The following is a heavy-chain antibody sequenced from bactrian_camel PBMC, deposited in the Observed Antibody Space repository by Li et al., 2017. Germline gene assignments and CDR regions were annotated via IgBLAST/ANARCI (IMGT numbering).Heavy chain of an antibody. CDR2: MSSGGYGT. Sequence: EVQLVESGGGSVQAEGSLTLSCAVSGFTVSTRSMGWFRQAPGKEREGVAVMSSGGYGTYYATSVEGRFIISQDSAKNTMTLQMKTLKPEDSAMYYCAAGPRGWASLDASRYDYWGQGTQVTVS. D-gene: IGHD1*01. CDR1: GFTVSTRS. V-gene: IGHV3S40*01. CDR3: AAGPRGWASLDASRYDY. J-gene: IGHJ4*01.